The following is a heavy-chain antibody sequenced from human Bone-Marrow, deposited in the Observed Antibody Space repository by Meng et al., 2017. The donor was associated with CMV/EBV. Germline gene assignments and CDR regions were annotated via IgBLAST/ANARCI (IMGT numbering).Heavy chain of an antibody. Sequence: ASVKVSCKASGYTFTSYYMHWVRQAPGQGLEWMGIINPSGGSTSYAQKFQGRVTMTRDTSTSTVYMELSSLRSEDTAVYYCAREILGGEVHWYFDLWGRGTLVTVSS. J-gene: IGHJ2*01. CDR1: GYTFTSYY. CDR3: AREILGGEVHWYFDL. D-gene: IGHD3-3*01. V-gene: IGHV1-46*01. CDR2: INPSGGST.